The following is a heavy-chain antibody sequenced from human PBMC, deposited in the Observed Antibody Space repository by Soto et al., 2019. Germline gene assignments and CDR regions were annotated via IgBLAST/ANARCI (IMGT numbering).Heavy chain of an antibody. CDR2: IYYSGTT. CDR1: GGSISSGDYH. Sequence: TLSLPFTVSGGSISSGDYHWSSIRQHPGKGLEWIGYIYYSGTTYYNPSLKSRVTISVDTSKNQFSLKLSSVTAADTAVYYCAREVIVVVPAARYMDVWGKGTTVTVSS. D-gene: IGHD2-2*01. V-gene: IGHV4-31*03. CDR3: AREVIVVVPAARYMDV. J-gene: IGHJ6*03.